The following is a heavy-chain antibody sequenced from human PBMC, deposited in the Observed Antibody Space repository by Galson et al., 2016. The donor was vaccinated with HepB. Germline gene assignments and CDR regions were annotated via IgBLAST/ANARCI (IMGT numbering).Heavy chain of an antibody. D-gene: IGHD3-16*01. J-gene: IGHJ4*02. CDR3: ARPIAFGGVSPDCNY. V-gene: IGHV3-30*04. CDR2: ISYDGSNE. Sequence: LRLSCAASGFTFSIYAMHWVRQAPGNGLEWVTIISYDGSNEYYADSVKGRFTVSRDNSKNTLYLQMNSLRSEDTAVYYCARPIAFGGVSPDCNYWGQGTLVTVSS. CDR1: GFTFSIYA.